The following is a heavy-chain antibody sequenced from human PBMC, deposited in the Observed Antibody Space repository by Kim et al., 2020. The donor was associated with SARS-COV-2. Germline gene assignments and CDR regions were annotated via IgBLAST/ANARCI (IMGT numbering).Heavy chain of an antibody. CDR3: ARDPRDYCSGGSCYPYYFDY. Sequence: ASVKVSCKASGYNFTSYGISWVRQAPGQGLEWMGWISAYNGNTNYAQKLQGRVTMTTDTSTSTAYMELRSLRSDDTAMYYCARDPRDYCSGGSCYPYYFDYWGQGTLVTVSS. D-gene: IGHD2-15*01. CDR2: ISAYNGNT. V-gene: IGHV1-18*01. J-gene: IGHJ4*02. CDR1: GYNFTSYG.